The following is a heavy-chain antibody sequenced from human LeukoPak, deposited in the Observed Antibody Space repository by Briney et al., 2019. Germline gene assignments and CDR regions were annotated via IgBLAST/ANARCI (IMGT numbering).Heavy chain of an antibody. Sequence: ASVKVSCKASVYTFTVYYMHWGRQAPGQGLEWMGWINPNSGGTNYAQKFQGRITMTRDTSIGTAYMELTRLRSDDTAVYYCARDRGYKGYSSSWYATYYFDYWGQGTLVTVSS. J-gene: IGHJ4*02. CDR3: ARDRGYKGYSSSWYATYYFDY. D-gene: IGHD6-13*01. CDR1: VYTFTVYY. V-gene: IGHV1-2*02. CDR2: INPNSGGT.